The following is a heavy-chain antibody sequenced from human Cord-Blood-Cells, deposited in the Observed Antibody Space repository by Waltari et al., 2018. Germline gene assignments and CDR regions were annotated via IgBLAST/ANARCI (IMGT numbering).Heavy chain of an antibody. V-gene: IGHV3-53*01. D-gene: IGHD3-3*01. CDR3: ARGYYDFWSGYDY. J-gene: IGHJ4*02. CDR1: GFTVSSNY. Sequence: EVQLVESGGGLIQPGGSLRLSCAASGFTVSSNYMSWVRQAPGKGLGWGSVIYSGGSTYYADSGKGRFTISRDKSKNALYLQMNSLRAEDTAVYYCARGYYDFWSGYDYWGQGTLVTVSS. CDR2: IYSGGST.